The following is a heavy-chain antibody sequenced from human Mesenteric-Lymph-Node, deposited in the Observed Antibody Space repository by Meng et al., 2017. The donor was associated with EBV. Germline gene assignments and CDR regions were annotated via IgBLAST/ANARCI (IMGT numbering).Heavy chain of an antibody. CDR3: ARVWLWFGELGWFDP. Sequence: QVQLVQSGAEVKKPGASVKVSWKASGYTFTSYGISWVRQAPGQGLEWMGWISAYNGNTNYAQNLQGRVTMTTDTSTSTAYMELRSLRSDDTAVYYCARVWLWFGELGWFDPWGQGTLVTVSS. V-gene: IGHV1-18*01. CDR1: GYTFTSYG. CDR2: ISAYNGNT. J-gene: IGHJ5*02. D-gene: IGHD3-10*01.